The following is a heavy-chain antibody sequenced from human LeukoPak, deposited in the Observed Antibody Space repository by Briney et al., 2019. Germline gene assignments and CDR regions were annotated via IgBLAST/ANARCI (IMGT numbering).Heavy chain of an antibody. J-gene: IGHJ5*02. CDR2: IITIFGIA. CDR3: ARDVLPRGFDP. CDR1: GGTFSSYA. D-gene: IGHD3-10*01. V-gene: IGHV1-69*04. Sequence: GSSVKVSCKASGGTFSSYAISRVRQAPGQGLEWMGRIITIFGIANYEQKFQGRVTITADKSTSTAYMQLSSLRSEDTAVYYCARDVLPRGFDPWGQGTLVTVSS.